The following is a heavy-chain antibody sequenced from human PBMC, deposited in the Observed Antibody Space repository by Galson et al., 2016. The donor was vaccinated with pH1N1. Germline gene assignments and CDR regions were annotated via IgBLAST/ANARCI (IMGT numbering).Heavy chain of an antibody. D-gene: IGHD3-10*01. V-gene: IGHV1-69*13. J-gene: IGHJ4*02. CDR1: GGTFSSYA. CDR3: ARYVWFGEQWDY. Sequence: SVKVSCKASGGTFSSYAISWVRQAPGQGLEWMGRIVPIFGTANYAQKFQGRVTITADEFTSTAYMELSSLRSDDTAMYYCARYVWFGEQWDYWGQGTLVTVSS. CDR2: IVPIFGTA.